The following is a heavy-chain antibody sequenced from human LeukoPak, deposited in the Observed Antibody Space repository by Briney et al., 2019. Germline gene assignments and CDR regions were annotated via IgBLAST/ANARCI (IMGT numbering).Heavy chain of an antibody. CDR1: EGTFSSYA. D-gene: IGHD4-11*01. J-gene: IGHJ4*02. V-gene: IGHV1-69*05. Sequence: SVKVSCKASEGTFSSYAISWVRQAPGQGLEWMGRIIPIFGTANYAQKFQGRVTITTDESTSTAYMELSSLRSEDTAVYYCARDRDDYSNYVVSDYWGQGTLVTVSS. CDR2: IIPIFGTA. CDR3: ARDRDDYSNYVVSDY.